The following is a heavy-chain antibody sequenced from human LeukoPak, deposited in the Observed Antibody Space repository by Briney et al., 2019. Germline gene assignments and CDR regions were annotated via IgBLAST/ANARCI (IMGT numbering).Heavy chain of an antibody. J-gene: IGHJ3*02. CDR1: GGSISNYY. V-gene: IGHV4-59*01. CDR3: ARESTVNDAFDI. CDR2: IYYSGST. Sequence: SETLSLTCTVSGGSISNYYWSWIRQPPGRGLEWIGYIYYSGSTNYNPSLKSRVTISVDTSKNQFSLKLSSVTAADTAVYYCARESTVNDAFDIWGQGTMVTVSS. D-gene: IGHD5/OR15-5a*01.